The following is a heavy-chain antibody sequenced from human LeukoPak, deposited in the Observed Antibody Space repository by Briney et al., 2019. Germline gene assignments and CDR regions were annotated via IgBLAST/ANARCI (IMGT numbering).Heavy chain of an antibody. V-gene: IGHV3-23*01. CDR1: GFAFSTYA. CDR2: INSGGNT. D-gene: IGHD6-13*01. Sequence: GGSLRLSCAASGFAFSTYAMSWFRQAPGKGLEWVSIINSGGNTYYADSAKDRFTSSRDTSKNTLWLQMNSLRAEDTAVYYCAKHSSGWYSFDFWGQGILVTVSS. J-gene: IGHJ4*02. CDR3: AKHSSGWYSFDF.